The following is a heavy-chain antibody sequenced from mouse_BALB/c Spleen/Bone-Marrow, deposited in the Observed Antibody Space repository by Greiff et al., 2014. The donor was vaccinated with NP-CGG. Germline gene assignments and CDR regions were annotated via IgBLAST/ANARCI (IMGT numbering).Heavy chain of an antibody. CDR1: GYTFTSYY. Sequence: QVQLQQSGAELVKPGASVKLSCKASGYTFTSYYMYWVKQRPGQGLEWFGEINPSNGGTNFNEKFKNKATLTVDKSSSTAYMQLSSLTSEDYAVYYCSGGRRDALDYWGQGTLVTVSS. J-gene: IGHJ4*01. V-gene: IGHV1S81*02. CDR2: INPSNGGT. CDR3: SGGRRDALDY.